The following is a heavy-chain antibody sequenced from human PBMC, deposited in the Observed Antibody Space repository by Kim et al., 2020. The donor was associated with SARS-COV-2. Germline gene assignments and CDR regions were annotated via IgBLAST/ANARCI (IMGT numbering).Heavy chain of an antibody. J-gene: IGHJ3*02. V-gene: IGHV3-30*04. CDR3: ARDMHPAATRSDAFDI. CDR1: GFTFSSYA. D-gene: IGHD2-2*01. Sequence: GGSLRLSCAASGFTFSSYAMHWVRQAPGKGLEWVAVISYDGSNKYYADSVKGRFTISRDNSKNTLYLQMNSLRAEDTAVYYCARDMHPAATRSDAFDIWGQGTMVTVSS. CDR2: ISYDGSNK.